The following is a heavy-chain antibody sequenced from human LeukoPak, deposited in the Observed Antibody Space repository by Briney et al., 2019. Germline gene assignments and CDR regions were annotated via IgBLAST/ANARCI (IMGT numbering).Heavy chain of an antibody. J-gene: IGHJ4*02. CDR1: GFTFSSYW. V-gene: IGHV3-30*18. CDR2: ISYDGSNK. CDR3: AKDRGIFGPRTLDY. D-gene: IGHD3/OR15-3a*01. Sequence: GGSLRLSCAASGFTFSSYWMSWVRQAPGKGLEWVAVISYDGSNKYYADSVKGRFTISRDNSKNTLYLQMNSLRAEDTAVYYCAKDRGIFGPRTLDYWGQGTLVTVSS.